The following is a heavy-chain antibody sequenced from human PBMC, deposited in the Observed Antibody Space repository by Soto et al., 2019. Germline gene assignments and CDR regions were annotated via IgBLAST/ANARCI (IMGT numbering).Heavy chain of an antibody. J-gene: IGHJ4*02. Sequence: SETLSLTCTVSGGSITSSSYYWAWIRQPPGKGLEWIGTIYYTGTTYYNPSLQSRVTISIDTSKNQFSLNLNSVTAADTAVYYCARNWNLALVPAAYFDSWGQGTMVTVSS. D-gene: IGHD2-2*01. CDR3: ARNWNLALVPAAYFDS. CDR1: GGSITSSSYY. V-gene: IGHV4-39*01. CDR2: IYYTGTT.